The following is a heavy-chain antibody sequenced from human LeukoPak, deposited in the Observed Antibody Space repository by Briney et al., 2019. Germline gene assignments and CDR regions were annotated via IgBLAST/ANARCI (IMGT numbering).Heavy chain of an antibody. CDR1: NYSISTDYY. CDR2: MYHSGST. Sequence: SETLSLTGTVSNYSISTDYYWGWIRPPPGKGLEWIGTMYHSGSTYYNPTLKSRVTISVDTSKNQFSLKLSSVTAADTAVYYCPRHDVWGSYRAFDYWGQGTLVTVSS. J-gene: IGHJ4*02. V-gene: IGHV4-38-2*02. CDR3: PRHDVWGSYRAFDY. D-gene: IGHD3-16*02.